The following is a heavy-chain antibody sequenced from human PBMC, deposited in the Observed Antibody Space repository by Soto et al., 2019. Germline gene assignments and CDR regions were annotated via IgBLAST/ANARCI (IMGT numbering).Heavy chain of an antibody. CDR1: GGSISSGGYY. J-gene: IGHJ5*02. Sequence: QVQLQESGPGLVKPSQTLSLTCTVSGGSISSGGYYWSWIRQHPGKGLDWIGYIYYSGSTYYNPSLKRRVTISVDTSKHQFSLKLSSVTAADTAVYYCAREKGYSYGPTQINWFDPWGQGTLVTVSS. CDR3: AREKGYSYGPTQINWFDP. D-gene: IGHD5-18*01. V-gene: IGHV4-31*03. CDR2: IYYSGST.